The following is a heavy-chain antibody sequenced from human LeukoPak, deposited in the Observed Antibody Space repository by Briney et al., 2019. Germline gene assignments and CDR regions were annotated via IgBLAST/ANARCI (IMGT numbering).Heavy chain of an antibody. D-gene: IGHD3-3*01. CDR2: IYPGDSDT. J-gene: IGHJ6*03. V-gene: IGHV5-51*01. CDR3: ARHSPTIFGSHYYYMDV. CDR1: GYSFTSYC. Sequence: GESLQISCKGSGYSFTSYCIGWVRQLPGKGLEWMGIIYPGDSDTRYSPSFQGQVTISADKSISTAYLQWSRLKAADTAMYYCARHSPTIFGSHYYYMDVWGKGTTVTVSS.